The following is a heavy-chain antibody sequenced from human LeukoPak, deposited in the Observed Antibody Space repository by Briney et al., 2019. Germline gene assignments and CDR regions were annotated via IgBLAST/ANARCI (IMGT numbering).Heavy chain of an antibody. Sequence: KPSETLSLTCTVSGGSIGSTNYYWGWIRQPPGKGLEWIANIYYSGSTYYNPSLKSRVTISVDTSKNQFSLRLNSVTAADTSIYSCARIPTNAVPSAHNGFDIWGQGTMLTVSS. CDR2: IYYSGST. CDR3: ARIPTNAVPSAHNGFDI. J-gene: IGHJ3*02. CDR1: GGSIGSTNYY. V-gene: IGHV4-39*01. D-gene: IGHD6-19*01.